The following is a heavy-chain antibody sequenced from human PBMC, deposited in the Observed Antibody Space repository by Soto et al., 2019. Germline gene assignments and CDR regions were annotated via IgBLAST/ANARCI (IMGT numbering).Heavy chain of an antibody. V-gene: IGHV1-69*01. CDR1: ADTFNSYS. D-gene: IGHD4-17*01. Sequence: QVQLVQSGAEVKKPGSSVKVSCKASADTFNSYSLSWLRQAPGQRLEWMGGITPVFGTADYAQSFEDRLTIPADDSTGTVYMELSSPRSDDTAVYYCARSLEGTTVTNWFDPWGQGALVTVSS. CDR2: ITPVFGTA. CDR3: ARSLEGTTVTNWFDP. J-gene: IGHJ5*02.